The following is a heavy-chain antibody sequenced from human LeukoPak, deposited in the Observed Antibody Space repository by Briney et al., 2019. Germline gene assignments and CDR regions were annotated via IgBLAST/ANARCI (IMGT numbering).Heavy chain of an antibody. V-gene: IGHV4-59*08. CDR1: GGTISNYY. CDR2: IYYSGST. J-gene: IGHJ4*02. CDR3: ARLASGSYGPLTPFDY. D-gene: IGHD1-26*01. Sequence: PWETLSLTCTVSGGTISNYYWSWIRQPPGKGLEWIGDIYYSGSTNYNPSLMKRVIILVDTSKKQLSLRLRSVTAADTAVYYSARLASGSYGPLTPFDYWGQGTLVTVSS.